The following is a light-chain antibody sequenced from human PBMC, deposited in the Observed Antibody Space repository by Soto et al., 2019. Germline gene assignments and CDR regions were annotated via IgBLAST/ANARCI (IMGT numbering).Light chain of an antibody. V-gene: IGKV3-20*01. J-gene: IGKJ1*01. CDR3: QQYGSSPGT. Sequence: EIVLTQSPGTPSLSPGERATLSCRASQSVSSSYLAWYQQKPGQAPRLLIYGASSRATGIPDRFSGSGSGTDFTLTISRLEPEDFAVYYCQQYGSSPGTFDQGTKVEIK. CDR2: GAS. CDR1: QSVSSSY.